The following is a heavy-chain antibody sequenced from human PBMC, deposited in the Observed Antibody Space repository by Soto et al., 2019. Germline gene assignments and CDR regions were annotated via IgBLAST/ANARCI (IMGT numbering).Heavy chain of an antibody. Sequence: GGSLRLSCAASGFTFSSYGMHWVRQAPGKGLEWVAVISYDGSNKYYADSVKGRFTISRDNSKNTLYLQMNSLRAEDTAVYYCAKELWEGGYDYKDYFDYWGQGTLVTVSS. CDR2: ISYDGSNK. CDR3: AKELWEGGYDYKDYFDY. V-gene: IGHV3-30*18. CDR1: GFTFSSYG. J-gene: IGHJ4*02. D-gene: IGHD5-12*01.